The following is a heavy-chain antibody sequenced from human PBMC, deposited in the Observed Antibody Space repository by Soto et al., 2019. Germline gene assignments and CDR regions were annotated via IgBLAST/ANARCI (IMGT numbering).Heavy chain of an antibody. V-gene: IGHV3-48*01. D-gene: IGHD3-16*02. CDR1: GFTFSSYS. CDR3: ARGPYDYVWGSNPPHFDY. Sequence: GSLRLSCAASGFTFSSYSMNWVRQAPGKGLEWVSYISSSSSTIYYADSVKGRFTISRDNAKNSLYLQMNSLRAEDTAVYYCARGPYDYVWGSNPPHFDYWGQGTLVTVSS. CDR2: ISSSSSTI. J-gene: IGHJ4*02.